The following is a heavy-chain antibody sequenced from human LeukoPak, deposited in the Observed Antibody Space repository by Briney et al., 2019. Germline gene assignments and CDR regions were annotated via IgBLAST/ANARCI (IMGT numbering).Heavy chain of an antibody. Sequence: GGSLRLSCAASGFRFDDYAMHWVRQGPGKSLEWVSGISSTSGTMDYADSVKGRFTISRDNAKNSLYLQMSSLRAEDTAFYYCVRGTTVTTMGWLDHWGQGTLVTVSS. V-gene: IGHV3-9*01. CDR1: GFRFDDYA. D-gene: IGHD4-17*01. J-gene: IGHJ5*02. CDR2: ISSTSGTM. CDR3: VRGTTVTTMGWLDH.